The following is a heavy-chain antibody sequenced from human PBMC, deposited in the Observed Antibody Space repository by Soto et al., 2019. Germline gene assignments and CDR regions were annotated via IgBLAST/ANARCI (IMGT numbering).Heavy chain of an antibody. CDR2: ISYDGSNK. Sequence: GGSLRLSCAASGFTFNIYGMNWVRQAPGKGLEWVAVISYDGSNKYYADSVKGRFTISRDNSKNTLYLQMNSLRAEDTAVYYCARLRIVGHNWFDPRGQGTLVTVSS. D-gene: IGHD1-26*01. CDR1: GFTFNIYG. J-gene: IGHJ5*02. CDR3: ARLRIVGHNWFDP. V-gene: IGHV3-30*03.